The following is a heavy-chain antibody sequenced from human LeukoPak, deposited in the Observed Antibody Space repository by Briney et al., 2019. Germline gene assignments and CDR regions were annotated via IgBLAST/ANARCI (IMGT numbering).Heavy chain of an antibody. D-gene: IGHD2-2*01. CDR1: GFPFSTYW. V-gene: IGHV3-7*01. Sequence: GGSLRLSCTASGFPFSTYWISWVRQAPGKGPEWVANIKGDGSVQDYVDDVRGRFTISRDNAKNSVYLQMNSLRVDDTAKYYCVGQLLRVAWGKGTTVTVSS. J-gene: IGHJ6*04. CDR3: VGQLLRVA. CDR2: IKGDGSVQ.